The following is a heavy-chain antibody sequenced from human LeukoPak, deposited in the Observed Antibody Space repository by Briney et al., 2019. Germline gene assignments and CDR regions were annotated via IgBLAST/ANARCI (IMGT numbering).Heavy chain of an antibody. Sequence: GGSLRLSCAASGFTFSNFAMHWVRQAPGKGLEWVAMMSYDGSNKYTDSVKGRFTISRDNSKNMVDLYMSNLKIEETAVYYCARDSWGFDFWGQGTLVTVSS. CDR3: ARDSWGFDF. CDR1: GFTFSNFA. J-gene: IGHJ4*02. D-gene: IGHD7-27*01. V-gene: IGHV3-30*04. CDR2: MSYDGSNK.